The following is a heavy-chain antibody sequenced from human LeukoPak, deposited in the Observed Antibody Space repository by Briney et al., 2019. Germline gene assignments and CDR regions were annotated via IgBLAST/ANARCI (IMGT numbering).Heavy chain of an antibody. CDR2: IYYSGSA. V-gene: IGHV4-59*01. Sequence: PSETLSLTCAVYGGSFSGYYWSWIRQPPGKGLEWIGYIYYSGSANYNPSLKSRVTISVDTSKNQFSLKLSSVIAADTAVYYCARDPFDMDVWGQGTTVTVSS. CDR3: ARDPFDMDV. D-gene: IGHD3-16*01. CDR1: GGSFSGYY. J-gene: IGHJ6*02.